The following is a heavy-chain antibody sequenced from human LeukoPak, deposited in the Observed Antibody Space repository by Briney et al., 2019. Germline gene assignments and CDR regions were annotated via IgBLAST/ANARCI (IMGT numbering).Heavy chain of an antibody. D-gene: IGHD3-3*01. Sequence: SETLSLTCAVSGGSIISTNWWTWVRQPPGKGLEWIGEIYHSGSTNYNPSLKSRVTMSVDKSKNQFSLKVGSVTAADTAVYYCAGRISDFSSDYWGQGTLVTVSS. CDR2: IYHSGST. J-gene: IGHJ4*02. CDR1: GGSIISTNW. CDR3: AGRISDFSSDY. V-gene: IGHV4-4*02.